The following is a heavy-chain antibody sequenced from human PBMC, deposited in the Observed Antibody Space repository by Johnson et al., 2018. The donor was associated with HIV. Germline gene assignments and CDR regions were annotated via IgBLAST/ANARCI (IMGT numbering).Heavy chain of an antibody. V-gene: IGHV3-15*02. Sequence: VQLVESGGALVKPGGSLRVSCAASGFTFSNAWMSWVRQAPGKGLEWVGRIKSKTDGGTIDSGAPVNGRFTISRDDSKNTLYTQLNSLKTEDTAVYYCTTDWDIVVVPAPAFDIWGQGTMVTISS. CDR3: TTDWDIVVVPAPAFDI. J-gene: IGHJ3*02. CDR2: IKSKTDGGTI. D-gene: IGHD2-2*01. CDR1: GFTFSNAW.